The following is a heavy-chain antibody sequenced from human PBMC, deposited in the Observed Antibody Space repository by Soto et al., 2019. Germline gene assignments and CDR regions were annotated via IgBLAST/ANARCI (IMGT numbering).Heavy chain of an antibody. CDR1: GGSISSYY. CDR3: ARMDVLRYFDWLFPDYGMDV. J-gene: IGHJ6*02. V-gene: IGHV4-59*08. CDR2: IYYSGST. Sequence: QVQLQESGPGLVKPSETLSLTCTVSGGSISSYYWSWIRQPPGKGLEWIGYIYYSGSTNYNPSLKSRVTVSVDTYNNQFSLKLSTVTAADTAVYYCARMDVLRYFDWLFPDYGMDVWGQGTKVTVSS. D-gene: IGHD3-9*01.